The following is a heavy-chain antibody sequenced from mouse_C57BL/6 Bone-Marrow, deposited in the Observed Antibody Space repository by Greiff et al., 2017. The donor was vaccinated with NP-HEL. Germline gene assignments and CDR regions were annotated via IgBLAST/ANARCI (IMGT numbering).Heavy chain of an antibody. CDR1: GYTFTSSG. D-gene: IGHD3-2*02. J-gene: IGHJ4*01. Sequence: QVQLQQSGAELARPGASVKLSCKASGYTFTSSGISWVKQRTGQGLEWIGEIYPRSGNTYYNEKFKGKATLTADKSSSTAYMELRSLTSEDSAVYFCALTAQASMDYWGQGTSVTVSS. V-gene: IGHV1-81*01. CDR3: ALTAQASMDY. CDR2: IYPRSGNT.